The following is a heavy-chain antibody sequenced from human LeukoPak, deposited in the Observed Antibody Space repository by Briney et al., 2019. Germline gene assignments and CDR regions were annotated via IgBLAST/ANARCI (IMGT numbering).Heavy chain of an antibody. J-gene: IGHJ5*01. D-gene: IGHD3-22*01. CDR3: ATGYSDSLRSPLDS. V-gene: IGHV3-23*01. CDR1: GFIFSTYA. CDR2: IGGSGGST. Sequence: TGGSLRLSCAASGFIFSTYAMSWVRQAPGKGLEWVSGIGGSGGSTYYADSVKGRFTISRDDSKNTLFLQMNSLRAEDTAVYYCATGYSDSLRSPLDSWGQGTLVTVSS.